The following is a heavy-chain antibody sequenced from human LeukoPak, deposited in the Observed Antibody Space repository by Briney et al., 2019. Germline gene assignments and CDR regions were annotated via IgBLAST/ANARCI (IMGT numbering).Heavy chain of an antibody. Sequence: SETLSLTCTVSGGSISSYYWSWIRQPPGKGLEWIGYIYYSGSTNYNPSLKSRVTISVDTSKNQFSLKLSSVTAADTAVYYCAREVRSSWAYYFDYWGQGTLVTVSS. J-gene: IGHJ4*02. V-gene: IGHV4-59*01. CDR1: GGSISSYY. D-gene: IGHD6-13*01. CDR3: AREVRSSWAYYFDY. CDR2: IYYSGST.